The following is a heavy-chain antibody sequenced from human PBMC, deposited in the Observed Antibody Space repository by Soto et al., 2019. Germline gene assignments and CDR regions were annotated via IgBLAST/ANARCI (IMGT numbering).Heavy chain of an antibody. J-gene: IGHJ4*02. D-gene: IGHD3-10*01. V-gene: IGHV3-11*01. CDR2: ISSSGSTI. Sequence: GGSLRLSCAASGFTFSDHYMNWIRQAPGKGLEWVSYISSSGSTIYYADSVKSRFTISRDNAKNSMYLQMNSLRAEDTAVYCCARDSRVYFGSGSSVDYWGQGTLVTVSS. CDR1: GFTFSDHY. CDR3: ARDSRVYFGSGSSVDY.